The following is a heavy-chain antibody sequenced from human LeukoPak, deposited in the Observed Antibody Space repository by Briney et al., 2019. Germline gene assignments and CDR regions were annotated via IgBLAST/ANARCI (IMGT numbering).Heavy chain of an antibody. D-gene: IGHD1-26*01. V-gene: IGHV1-18*01. CDR3: ARVVGGSYYYCYMDV. CDR2: ISAYNGNT. Sequence: ASVKVSCKASGYTFTSYGISWVRQAPGQGLEGMGWISAYNGNTNYAQKLQGRVTMTTDTSTSTAYMELRSLRSDDTAVYYCARVVGGSYYYCYMDVWGKGTTVTVSS. CDR1: GYTFTSYG. J-gene: IGHJ6*03.